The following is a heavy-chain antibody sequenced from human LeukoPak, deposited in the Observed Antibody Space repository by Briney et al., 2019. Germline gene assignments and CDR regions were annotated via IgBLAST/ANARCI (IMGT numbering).Heavy chain of an antibody. CDR2: ISSSSSYI. CDR1: GFTITTYA. CDR3: ARERGNPYYYDSSGPDY. D-gene: IGHD3-22*01. Sequence: GGSLRLSCAASGFTITTYAVNWVRQAPGKGLEWVSSISSSSSYIYYADSVKGRFTISRDNAKNSLYLQMNSLRAEDTAVYYCARERGNPYYYDSSGPDYWGQGTLVTVSS. J-gene: IGHJ4*02. V-gene: IGHV3-21*01.